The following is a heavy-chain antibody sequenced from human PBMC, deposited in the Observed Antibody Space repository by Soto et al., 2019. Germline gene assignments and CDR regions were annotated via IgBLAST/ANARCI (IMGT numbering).Heavy chain of an antibody. J-gene: IGHJ6*02. V-gene: IGHV4-34*01. Sequence: QVQLQQWGAGLLKPSETLFLTCAIYGGSFSNYYWNWIRQPPGKGLEWMGKINHNGSTNYSPSLKSRLTISVDTSKNQFSLKLISVTAADTAVYFCGRGRGYSNAWGSYYSGMDVWGQGTTVTVSS. CDR2: INHNGST. CDR3: GRGRGYSNAWGSYYSGMDV. CDR1: GGSFSNYY. D-gene: IGHD6-19*01.